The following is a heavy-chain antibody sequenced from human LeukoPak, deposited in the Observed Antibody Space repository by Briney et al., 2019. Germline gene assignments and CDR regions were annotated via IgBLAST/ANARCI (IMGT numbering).Heavy chain of an antibody. CDR2: ISGSGGST. CDR3: AKDSPSGSQLDY. Sequence: GGSLRLSRAASGFTFGSYAMYWVRQAPGKGLEWVSGISGSGGSTFYADSVKGRFTISRDNAKNSLYLQMNSLRAGDTALYYCAKDSPSGSQLDYWGQGTLVSVSS. J-gene: IGHJ4*02. D-gene: IGHD1-26*01. CDR1: GFTFGSYA. V-gene: IGHV3-23*01.